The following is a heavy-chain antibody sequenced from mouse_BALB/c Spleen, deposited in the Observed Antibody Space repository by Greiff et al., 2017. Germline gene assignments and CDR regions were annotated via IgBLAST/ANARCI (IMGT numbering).Heavy chain of an antibody. D-gene: IGHD1-1*01. Sequence: EVKLVESGGGLVKPGGSLKLSCAASGFTFSSYTMSWVRQTPEKRLEWVATISSGGSYTYYPDSVKGRFTISRDNAKNTLYLQMSSLKSEDTAMYYCTREEEYYGSSYGYWGQGTTLTVSA. CDR1: GFTFSSYT. CDR2: ISSGGSYT. CDR3: TREEEYYGSSYGY. J-gene: IGHJ2*01. V-gene: IGHV5-6-4*01.